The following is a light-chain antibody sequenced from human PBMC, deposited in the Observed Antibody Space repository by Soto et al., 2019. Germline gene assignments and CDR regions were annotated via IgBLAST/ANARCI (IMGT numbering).Light chain of an antibody. CDR3: QQYGDSPLT. CDR2: GAS. J-gene: IGKJ4*01. Sequence: IVMTKSPATLTVSQGKRATLSCRASQSVSSNLAWYQQKPGQAPRLLIYGASSRATGIPDRFSGSGSGTDFTLTISRLEPEDFAVYHCQQYGDSPLTFGGGTKVDI. CDR1: QSVSSN. V-gene: IGKV3-20*01.